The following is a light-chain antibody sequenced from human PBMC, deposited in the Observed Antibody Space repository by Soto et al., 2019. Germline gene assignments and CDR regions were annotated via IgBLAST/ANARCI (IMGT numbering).Light chain of an antibody. Sequence: DIQMTQSPSTLSASVGDTVTITCRARQNINRWLAWYQQRPGKAPNLLIHKASSLEGGVPSRFSGSSSGTEFTLTISIRQPDDIATYFCLQYNVYPLTFGGGTKVEI. CDR3: LQYNVYPLT. V-gene: IGKV1-5*03. CDR1: QNINRW. J-gene: IGKJ4*01. CDR2: KAS.